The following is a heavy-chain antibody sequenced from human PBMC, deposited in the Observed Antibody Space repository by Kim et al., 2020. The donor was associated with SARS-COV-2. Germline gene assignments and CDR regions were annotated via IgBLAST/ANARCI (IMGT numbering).Heavy chain of an antibody. J-gene: IGHJ4*02. V-gene: IGHV3-48*02. CDR3: ARDRHGDYLVDY. D-gene: IGHD4-17*01. Sequence: GGSLRLSCAASEYTFSIYSMNWVRQAPGKGLEWVAYISSSGSTTYYADSVKGRFTVSRDNAKNSLYLQMNSLTDEDTAVYYCARDRHGDYLVDYWGQGALVTVSS. CDR2: ISSSGSTT. CDR1: EYTFSIYS.